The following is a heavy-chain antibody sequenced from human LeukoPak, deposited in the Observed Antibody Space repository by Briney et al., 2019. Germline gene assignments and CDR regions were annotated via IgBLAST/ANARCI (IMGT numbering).Heavy chain of an antibody. J-gene: IGHJ4*02. CDR1: GFTFSTYA. V-gene: IGHV3-23*01. CDR2: ISGSGGST. D-gene: IGHD5-18*01. CDR3: AKPIQLWSNPFDY. Sequence: GGSLRLSCAASGFTFSTYAMSWVRQAPGKGLEWVSAISGSGGSTYYADSVKGRFTIPRDNSKNTLYLQMNSLRAEDAAVYYCAKPIQLWSNPFDYWGQGTLVTVSS.